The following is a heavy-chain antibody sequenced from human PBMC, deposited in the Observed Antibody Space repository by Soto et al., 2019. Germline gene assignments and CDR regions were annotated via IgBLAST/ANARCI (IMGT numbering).Heavy chain of an antibody. J-gene: IGHJ4*02. V-gene: IGHV3-21*01. CDR1: GFTFSSYN. CDR3: ARNGNFYDSGGSRDY. D-gene: IGHD3-22*01. Sequence: EVQLVESGGDVVKAGGSLRLSCVGSGFTFSSYNMHWVRQAPGKGLEWVSSISASSTYIHYADSVKGRFTISRDNANNSLYLHMTSLRAADTAVYYCARNGNFYDSGGSRDYWGQGTLVTVSS. CDR2: ISASSTYI.